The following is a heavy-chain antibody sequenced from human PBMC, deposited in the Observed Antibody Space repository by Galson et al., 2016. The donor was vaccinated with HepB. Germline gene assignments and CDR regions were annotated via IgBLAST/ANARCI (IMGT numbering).Heavy chain of an antibody. V-gene: IGHV4-59*08. CDR3: ARGNVIFGVVNPAFDY. J-gene: IGHJ4*02. D-gene: IGHD3-3*01. Sequence: ETLSLTCSVSGGSINNYYWNWIRQPPGKGLEWIGYIHYSGSTNYDPSLKRRVTLSTDTSKNQFSLKLTSVTAADTAVYFCARGNVIFGVVNPAFDYWGQGTLITVSS. CDR1: GGSINNYY. CDR2: IHYSGST.